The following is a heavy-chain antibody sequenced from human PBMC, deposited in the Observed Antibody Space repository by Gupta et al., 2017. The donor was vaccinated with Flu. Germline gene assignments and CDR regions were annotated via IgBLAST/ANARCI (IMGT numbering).Heavy chain of an antibody. D-gene: IGHD4-11*01. V-gene: IGHV3-48*03. CDR2: INSPGPTI. Sequence: EVKLVGSGGGLVQTGGSLEISCAASGFTFINYEFTCVRQAPGKWLEWLSYINSPGPTIYYADSVQGRLTISRDNSKNSLSLQMNSLRAEDTAVYYCARDRSLYSTGIDYWGQGTLVTVSS. CDR1: GFTFINYE. J-gene: IGHJ4*02. CDR3: ARDRSLYSTGIDY.